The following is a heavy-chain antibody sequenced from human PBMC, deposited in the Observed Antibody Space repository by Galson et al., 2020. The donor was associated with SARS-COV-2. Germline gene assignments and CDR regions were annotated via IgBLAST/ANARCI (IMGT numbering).Heavy chain of an antibody. CDR2: IYTSGST. Sequence: SETLSLTCTVSGGSISSYYWSWIRQPAGKGLEWIGRIYTSGSTNYNPSLKSRVTMSVDTSKNQFSLKLSSVTAADTAVYYCARDLVGATSFYYYYGMDVWGQGTTVTVSS. CDR3: ARDLVGATSFYYYYGMDV. D-gene: IGHD1-26*01. V-gene: IGHV4-4*07. J-gene: IGHJ6*02. CDR1: GGSISSYY.